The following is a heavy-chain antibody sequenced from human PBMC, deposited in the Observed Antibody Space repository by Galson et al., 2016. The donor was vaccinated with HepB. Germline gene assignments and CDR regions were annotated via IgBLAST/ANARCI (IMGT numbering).Heavy chain of an antibody. D-gene: IGHD5-18*01. CDR3: ARAQWIQAGRAAYVDY. CDR2: IKRDGSEK. V-gene: IGHV3-7*04. Sequence: SLRLSCAASGFTFSSYWMNWVRQAPGKGLEWVANIKRDGSEKYYVDSVKGRFTISRDNAENSMYLQMNNLRAEDTAVYYCARAQWIQAGRAAYVDYWGQGALVTVSS. J-gene: IGHJ4*02. CDR1: GFTFSSYW.